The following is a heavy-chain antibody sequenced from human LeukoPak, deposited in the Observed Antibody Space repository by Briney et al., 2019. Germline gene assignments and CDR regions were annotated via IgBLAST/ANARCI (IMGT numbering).Heavy chain of an antibody. Sequence: GGSLRLSCDASGFTFTTYPMHWVRQAPGKGREWMTLISPDGNNKDYADSVKGRFTISRDNSKNTLFLQMTSLTSEDTGVYYCATGALPIGFLESIRPGNYFSNYMGVWGKGTMVIVSS. CDR1: GFTFTTYP. V-gene: IGHV3-30*04. CDR2: ISPDGNNK. J-gene: IGHJ6*03. D-gene: IGHD3-3*02. CDR3: ATGALPIGFLESIRPGNYFSNYMGV.